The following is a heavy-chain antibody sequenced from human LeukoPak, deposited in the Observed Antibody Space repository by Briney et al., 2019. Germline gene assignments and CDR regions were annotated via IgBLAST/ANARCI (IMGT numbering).Heavy chain of an antibody. CDR3: ARGHEVIPAATNWFDP. D-gene: IGHD2-2*01. J-gene: IGHJ5*02. CDR2: IYTSGST. V-gene: IGHV4-4*07. Sequence: SETLSLTCTVSGGSISSYYWSWIRQPAGKGLEWIGRIYTSGSTNYNPSPKSRVTMSVDTSKNQFSLKLSSVTAADTAVYYCARGHEVIPAATNWFDPWGQGTLVTVSS. CDR1: GGSISSYY.